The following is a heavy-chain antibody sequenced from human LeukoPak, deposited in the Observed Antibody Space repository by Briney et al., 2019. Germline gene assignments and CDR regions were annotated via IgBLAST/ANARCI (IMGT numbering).Heavy chain of an antibody. CDR3: AKGDRGHCTGVKCYPFDY. Sequence: PGGSLRLSCAASGFTFSSYWMSWVRQVPGKGLEWVANINQDGTERYYVDSVKGRFTISRDNAKDSLYLQMNSVRGEDTAVYHCAKGDRGHCTGVKCYPFDYWGQGTVVTVSS. D-gene: IGHD2-8*02. CDR1: GFTFSSYW. CDR2: INQDGTER. J-gene: IGHJ4*02. V-gene: IGHV3-7*03.